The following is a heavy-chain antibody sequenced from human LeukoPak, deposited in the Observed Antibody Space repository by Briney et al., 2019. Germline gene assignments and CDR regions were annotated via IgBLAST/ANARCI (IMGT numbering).Heavy chain of an antibody. CDR3: ARVGQLWHIAFDY. Sequence: GGSLRLSCAASGFTFSSYWMSWVRQAPGKGLEWVANIKQDGSEKYYVDSVKGRFTISRDNAKNSLYLQMNSLRAEDTAVYYCARVGQLWHIAFDYWGQGTLVTVSS. CDR2: IKQDGSEK. J-gene: IGHJ4*02. CDR1: GFTFSSYW. D-gene: IGHD5-18*01. V-gene: IGHV3-7*01.